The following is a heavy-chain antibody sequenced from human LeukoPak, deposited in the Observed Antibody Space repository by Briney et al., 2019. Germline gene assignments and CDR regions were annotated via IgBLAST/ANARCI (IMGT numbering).Heavy chain of an antibody. CDR3: AREPCSSTSCYFDY. CDR1: GGSFSGYY. V-gene: IGHV4-34*01. D-gene: IGHD2-2*01. J-gene: IGHJ4*02. CDR2: INHSGST. Sequence: SETLSLTCAVYGGSFSGYYWSWICQPPGKGLEWIGEINHSGSTNYNPSLKSRVTISVDTSKNQFSLKLSSVTAADTAVYYCAREPCSSTSCYFDYWGQGTLVTVSS.